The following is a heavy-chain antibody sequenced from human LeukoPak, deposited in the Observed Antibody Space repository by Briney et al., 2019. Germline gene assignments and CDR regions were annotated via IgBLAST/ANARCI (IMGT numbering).Heavy chain of an antibody. CDR1: GFTFSSYS. CDR3: TRGDSSSWYSGLFDI. V-gene: IGHV3-21*01. J-gene: IGHJ3*02. D-gene: IGHD6-13*01. CDR2: ISSRSNI. Sequence: GGSLRLSCAASGFTFSSYSMNWVRQAPGKGLEWVSSISSRSNIYYADSVKGRFTISRDNAKNSLYLQMNSLRVEDTAVYYCTRGDSSSWYSGLFDIWGQGIMVTVSS.